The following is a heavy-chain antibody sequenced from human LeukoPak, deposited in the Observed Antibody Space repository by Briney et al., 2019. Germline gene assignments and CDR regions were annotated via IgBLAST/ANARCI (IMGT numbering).Heavy chain of an antibody. V-gene: IGHV3-7*03. J-gene: IGHJ3*02. CDR3: ARDRPSVAGTGSDAFDI. D-gene: IGHD1-1*01. Sequence: GGSLRLSCAASGFTFSSYWMSWVRQAPGKGLEWVSNIKQDGSEKYYVDSVKGRFTISRDNAKNSLYLQMNSLRAEDTAVYYCARDRPSVAGTGSDAFDIWGQGTMVTVSS. CDR1: GFTFSSYW. CDR2: IKQDGSEK.